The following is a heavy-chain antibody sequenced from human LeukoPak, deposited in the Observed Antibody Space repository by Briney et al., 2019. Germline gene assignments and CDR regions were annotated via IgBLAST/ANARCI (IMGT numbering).Heavy chain of an antibody. CDR1: GGTFSSYA. Sequence: ASVKVSCKASGGTFSSYAFSWVRQAPGQGLEWMGGIIPIFGTANYAQKFQGRVTITADESTSTAYMELSSLRSEDTAVYYCARDGEYCSSTSCYYPNWFDPWGQGTLVTVSS. D-gene: IGHD2-2*01. CDR2: IIPIFGTA. CDR3: ARDGEYCSSTSCYYPNWFDP. J-gene: IGHJ5*02. V-gene: IGHV1-69*13.